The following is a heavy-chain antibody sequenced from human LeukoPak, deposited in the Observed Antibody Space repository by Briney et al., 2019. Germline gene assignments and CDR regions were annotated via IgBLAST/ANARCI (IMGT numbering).Heavy chain of an antibody. V-gene: IGHV3-21*01. Sequence: PGGSLRLSCAASAFTFSSYDMHWVRQAPGKGLEWVSSIGGSSSSLYYAESVKGRFTISRDNARNSLYLQMNSLRAEDTAVYYCAKEAGQDFGALDAFDVWGQGTMVTVSS. CDR2: IGGSSSSL. J-gene: IGHJ3*01. CDR1: AFTFSSYD. CDR3: AKEAGQDFGALDAFDV. D-gene: IGHD4-17*01.